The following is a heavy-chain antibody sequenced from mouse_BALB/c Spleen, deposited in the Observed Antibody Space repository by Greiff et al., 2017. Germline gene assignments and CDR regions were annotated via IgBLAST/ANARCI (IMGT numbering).Heavy chain of an antibody. J-gene: IGHJ3*01. CDR1: GFSLTSYG. D-gene: IGHD3-1*01. CDR3: ARGQLGLLSWFAY. V-gene: IGHV2-9*02. CDR2: IWAGGST. Sequence: QVQLQQSGPGLVAPSQSLSITCTVSGFSLTSYGVHWVRQPPGKGLEWLGVIWAGGSTNYNSALMSRLSISKDNSKSQVFLKMNSLQTDDTAMYYCARGQLGLLSWFAYWGQGTLVTVSA.